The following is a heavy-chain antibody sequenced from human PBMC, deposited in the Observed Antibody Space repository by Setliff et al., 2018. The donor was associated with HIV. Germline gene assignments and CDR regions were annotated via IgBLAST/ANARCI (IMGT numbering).Heavy chain of an antibody. CDR2: VNYTGNT. J-gene: IGHJ4*02. CDR1: GGSITSSTYY. V-gene: IGHV4-39*02. D-gene: IGHD2-15*01. CDR3: AREADGIDF. Sequence: SETLSLTCTVSGGSITSSTYYWGWHRQPPGKGLEWIGTVNYTGNTYHNPSLKSRVTISAEVSKNQISLKLTAVTAADSAVYYCAREADGIDFWGQGTLVTVSS.